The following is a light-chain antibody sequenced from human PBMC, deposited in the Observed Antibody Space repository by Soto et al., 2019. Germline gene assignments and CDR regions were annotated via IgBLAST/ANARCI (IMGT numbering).Light chain of an antibody. CDR1: RNVYINA. CDR3: QQYGASPFT. V-gene: IGKV3-20*01. J-gene: IGKJ3*01. Sequence: VVLTQSPATLSLSPGEPATLSCRASRNVYINALAWYQQKPGRTPTLLIYGASTRATGIPDRFSATGSGTDFSLTISSVEPEDFAVYYCQQYGASPFTFGSGTRVEI. CDR2: GAS.